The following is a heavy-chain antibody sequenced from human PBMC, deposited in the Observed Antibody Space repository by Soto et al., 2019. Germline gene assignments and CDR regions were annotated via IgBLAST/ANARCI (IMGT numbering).Heavy chain of an antibody. J-gene: IGHJ4*02. D-gene: IGHD6-19*01. CDR3: ARAGGLGAVAADY. V-gene: IGHV4-30-2*01. Sequence: QLQLQESGSGLVKPSQTLSLTCAVSGGSISSGGYSWSWIRQPPGKGLEWIGYIYHSGSTYYNPPIKSRVTISVDRSKNQFSLKLSSVTAADTAVYYCARAGGLGAVAADYWGQGTLVTVSS. CDR1: GGSISSGGYS. CDR2: IYHSGST.